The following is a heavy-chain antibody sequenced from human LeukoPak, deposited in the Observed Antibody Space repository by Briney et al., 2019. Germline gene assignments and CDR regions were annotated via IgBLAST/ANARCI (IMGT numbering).Heavy chain of an antibody. Sequence: GWSLRLSCAASGFTFRDYSMNWVRQAPGKGRECVSYISPTSSTIFYADSVKGRFTISRDNAKNSLYLQMNSLRAEDTAVYYCARDIRYGDYAGWFDPWGQGTLVTVSS. D-gene: IGHD4-17*01. J-gene: IGHJ5*02. CDR2: ISPTSSTI. V-gene: IGHV3-48*04. CDR1: GFTFRDYS. CDR3: ARDIRYGDYAGWFDP.